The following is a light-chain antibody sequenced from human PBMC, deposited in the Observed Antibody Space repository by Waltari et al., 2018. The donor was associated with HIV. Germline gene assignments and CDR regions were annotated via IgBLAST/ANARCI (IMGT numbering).Light chain of an antibody. CDR2: GKN. Sequence: SSELTQDPAVSVALGQTVRITCPGDRLRSYYASWYQQKPGQAPILVIYGKNNRPSGIPDRFSGSTSGNIDSLTITGAQAEDEADYYCYSRDSSGNHLVFGGGTKLTVL. CDR3: YSRDSSGNHLV. J-gene: IGLJ2*01. V-gene: IGLV3-19*01. CDR1: RLRSYY.